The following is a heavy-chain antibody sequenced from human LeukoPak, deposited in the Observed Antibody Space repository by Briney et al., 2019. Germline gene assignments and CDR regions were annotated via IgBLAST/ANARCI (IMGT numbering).Heavy chain of an antibody. CDR1: GYTFTYYD. J-gene: IGHJ3*02. Sequence: ASVKVSCKASGYTFTYYDINWVRQAPGQGLEWMGWMNPSSGNTGYAQKFQGRVTMTEDTSTDTAYMELSSLRSEDTAVYYCATDLQSRAAFDIWGQGTMVTVSS. V-gene: IGHV1-8*01. CDR3: ATDLQSRAAFDI. CDR2: MNPSSGNT.